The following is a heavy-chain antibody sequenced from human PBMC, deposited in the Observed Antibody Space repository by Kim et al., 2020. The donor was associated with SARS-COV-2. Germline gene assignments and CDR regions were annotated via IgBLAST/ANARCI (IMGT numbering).Heavy chain of an antibody. J-gene: IGHJ5*02. V-gene: IGHV1-18*01. D-gene: IGHD6-13*01. Sequence: TNYAQKFQGRVTMTTDTSSNTAYMVLRGLRSDDSAVYYCARAVSSSSSFDPWGHGTLVTVSS. CDR2: T. CDR3: ARAVSSSSSFDP.